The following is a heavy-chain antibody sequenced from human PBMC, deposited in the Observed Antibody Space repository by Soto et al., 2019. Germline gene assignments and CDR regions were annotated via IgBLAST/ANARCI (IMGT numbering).Heavy chain of an antibody. CDR3: ARDRPGISVIRAVKTYNYFDP. CDR2: ISAYNGNT. CDR1: GYTFTSCG. V-gene: IGHV1-18*04. Sequence: ASVKVSCKASGYTFTSCGISWVRQAPGQGLEWMGWISAYNGNTNYAQNLQERVTMTTDTSTNTAYMELRSLRSDDTAIYYCARDRPGISVIRAVKTYNYFDPWGQGTLVTVSS. J-gene: IGHJ5*02. D-gene: IGHD3-10*01.